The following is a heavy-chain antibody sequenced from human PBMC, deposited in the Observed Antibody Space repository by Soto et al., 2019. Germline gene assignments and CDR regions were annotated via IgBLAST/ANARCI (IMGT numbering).Heavy chain of an antibody. CDR2: IHSGGDT. CDR1: GFAVSSNY. J-gene: IGHJ6*02. V-gene: IGHV3-66*01. D-gene: IGHD1-7*01. CDR3: ARSRTGTTYGGMDV. Sequence: EVQLVESGGDLVQPGGSLRLSCAASGFAVSSNYMTWVRQAPGKGLEWVSVIHSGGDTHYADSVRGRFTISRDNSKNTLYLHMNSLRAEDTAVYYCARSRTGTTYGGMDVWGQGNTVTVSS.